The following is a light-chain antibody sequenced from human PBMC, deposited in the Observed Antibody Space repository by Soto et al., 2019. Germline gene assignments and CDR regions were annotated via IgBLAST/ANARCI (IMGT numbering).Light chain of an antibody. J-gene: IGLJ3*02. Sequence: QAVLTQPASVSGSPGQSITISCTGSSSDVGTYELVSWYQHHPGAAPKLMIYEATRRPSGISNRFSGSKSGNTASLTISGLQAEDEADYYCCSFAGSNSWVFGGGTKLTVL. CDR2: EAT. V-gene: IGLV2-23*01. CDR3: CSFAGSNSWV. CDR1: SSDVGTYEL.